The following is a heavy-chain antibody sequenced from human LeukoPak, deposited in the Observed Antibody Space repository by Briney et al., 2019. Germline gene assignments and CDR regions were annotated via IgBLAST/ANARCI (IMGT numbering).Heavy chain of an antibody. CDR2: INPNSGGT. CDR1: GYTFTGYY. J-gene: IGHJ5*02. Sequence: ASVKVSCKASGYTFTGYYMHWVRQAPGQGLEWMGWINPNSGGTNYAQKFQGRVTMTRDMSTSTDYMKLSSLRSEDTAIYYCARDNSVGDNAWWFDPWGQGTLVTVSS. V-gene: IGHV1-2*02. CDR3: ARDNSVGDNAWWFDP. D-gene: IGHD1-26*01.